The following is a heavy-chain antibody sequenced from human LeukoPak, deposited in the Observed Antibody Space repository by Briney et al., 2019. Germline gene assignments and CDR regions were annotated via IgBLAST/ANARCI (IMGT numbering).Heavy chain of an antibody. V-gene: IGHV3-7*01. J-gene: IGHJ5*02. D-gene: IGHD3-3*01. CDR2: IRQDGSDK. CDR1: GFTFSSYW. Sequence: GGSLRLSCAASGFTFSSYWMSWVRQAPGKGLEWVANIRQDGSDKYYVDSVKGRFTISRDNAKNSLYLQMNSLRAEDTAVYYCARDNTIFGVAHINHWGQGTLVTVSS. CDR3: ARDNTIFGVAHINH.